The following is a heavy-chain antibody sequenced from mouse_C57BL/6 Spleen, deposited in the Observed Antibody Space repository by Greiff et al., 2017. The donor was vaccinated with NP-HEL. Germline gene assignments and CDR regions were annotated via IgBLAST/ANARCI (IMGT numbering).Heavy chain of an antibody. CDR2: IDPSDSYT. V-gene: IGHV1-69*01. J-gene: IGHJ2*01. CDR3: ARSDYGSSPDY. CDR1: GYTFTSYS. D-gene: IGHD1-1*01. Sequence: QVQLQQPGAELVMPGASVKLSCKASGYTFTSYSMHWVKQRPGQGLEWIGEIDPSDSYTNYNQKFKGKSTLTVDKSSSTAYMQLSSLTSEDSAVYYCARSDYGSSPDYWGQGTTLTVSS.